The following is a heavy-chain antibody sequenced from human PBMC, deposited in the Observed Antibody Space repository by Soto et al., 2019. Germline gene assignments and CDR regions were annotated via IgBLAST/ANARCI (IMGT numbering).Heavy chain of an antibody. CDR3: ARAIQEYLWGSGRPYYYYYGMDV. D-gene: IGHD2-15*01. CDR2: INAGNGNT. J-gene: IGHJ6*02. Sequence: QVQLVQSGAEVKKPGASVKVSCKASGYTFTSYAMHWVRQAPGQRLEWMGWINAGNGNTKYSQKFQGRVTITRDTSASTAYMELSSLRSEDTAVYYCARAIQEYLWGSGRPYYYYYGMDVWGQGTTVTVSS. V-gene: IGHV1-3*01. CDR1: GYTFTSYA.